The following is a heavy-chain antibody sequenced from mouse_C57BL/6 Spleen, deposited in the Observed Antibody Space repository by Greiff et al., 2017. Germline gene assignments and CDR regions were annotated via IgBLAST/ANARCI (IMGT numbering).Heavy chain of an antibody. CDR1: GYTFTSYW. Sequence: VQLQQSGTVLARPGASVKMSCKTSGYTFTSYWMHWVKQRPGQGLEWRGAIYPGNSDTSYNQKFKGKAKLTTVTSASTAYMELSSLTNEDSAVYYCTSPTTVVGGFDYWGQGTTLTVSS. CDR2: IYPGNSDT. V-gene: IGHV1-5*01. J-gene: IGHJ2*01. CDR3: TSPTTVVGGFDY. D-gene: IGHD1-1*01.